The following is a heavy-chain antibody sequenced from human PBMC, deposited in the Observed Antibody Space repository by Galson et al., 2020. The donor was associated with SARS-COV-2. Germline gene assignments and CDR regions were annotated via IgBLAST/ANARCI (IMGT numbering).Heavy chain of an antibody. CDR1: GFTFDNYA. CDR2: ISGGGFTT. D-gene: IGHD3-9*01. V-gene: IGHV3-23*01. Sequence: GESLKIPCAASGFTFDNYAMSWVRQAPGEGLEWVSVISGGGFTTDYADSVKGRFTISRDNSKNTLYLQMNSLRAEDTAVYYCAKASVFNGYYMYYFDNWGQGTLVTGSS. J-gene: IGHJ4*02. CDR3: AKASVFNGYYMYYFDN.